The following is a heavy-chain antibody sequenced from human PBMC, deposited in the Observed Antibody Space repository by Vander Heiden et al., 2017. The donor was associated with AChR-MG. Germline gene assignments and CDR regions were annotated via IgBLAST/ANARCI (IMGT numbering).Heavy chain of an antibody. D-gene: IGHD5-18*01. CDR1: GGSFRGYY. J-gene: IGHJ4*02. CDR3: ARGRRWLQRSFDY. Sequence: QVQLQQWGAGLLKPSATLSLTCAVYGGSFRGYYLTGIRQPPGKGREWIGEITHSGSTNDNPSLKSRVTISVDTSKNQFSLKLSSVTAADTAVYYCARGRRWLQRSFDYWGQGTLVTVSS. CDR2: ITHSGST. V-gene: IGHV4-34*01.